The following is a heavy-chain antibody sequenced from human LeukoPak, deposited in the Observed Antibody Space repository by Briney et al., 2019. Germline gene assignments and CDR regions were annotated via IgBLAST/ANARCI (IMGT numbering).Heavy chain of an antibody. V-gene: IGHV3-21*01. CDR1: GFTFSSYS. J-gene: IGHJ4*02. CDR3: AKDVYCSSTSCYAYGDYVAGDY. D-gene: IGHD2-2*01. CDR2: ISSSSSYI. Sequence: GGSLRLSCAASGFTFSSYSMNWVRQAPGKGLEWVSSISSSSSYIYYADSVKGRFTISRDNSKNTLYLQMNSLRAEDTAVYYCAKDVYCSSTSCYAYGDYVAGDYWGQGILVTVSS.